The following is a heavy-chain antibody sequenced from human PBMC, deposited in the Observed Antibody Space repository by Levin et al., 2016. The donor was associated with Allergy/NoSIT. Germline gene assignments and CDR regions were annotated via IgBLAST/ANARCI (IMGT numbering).Heavy chain of an antibody. Sequence: WIRQPPGKGLEWIGSIYYSGTTYYNPSLKSRVTISVDTSKNQFSLKLSSVTAADAAVYYCARHSGAGHVWPFDYWGQGALVTVSS. V-gene: IGHV4-39*01. D-gene: IGHD1-26*01. CDR3: ARHSGAGHVWPFDY. CDR2: IYYSGTT. J-gene: IGHJ4*02.